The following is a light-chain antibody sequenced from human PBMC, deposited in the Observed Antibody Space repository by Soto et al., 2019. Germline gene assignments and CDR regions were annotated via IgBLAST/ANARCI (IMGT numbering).Light chain of an antibody. J-gene: IGKJ2*01. CDR3: QQYGSSPL. CDR1: QSVSSSY. Sequence: EIVLTQSPGTLSLSPGERATLSCRASQSVSSSYLAWYQQKPGQAPRLLIYGASSRATGIPDRISGSGSGTDFTLTISRLEPEDFAVYYCQQYGSSPLIGQGTKLEIK. V-gene: IGKV3-20*01. CDR2: GAS.